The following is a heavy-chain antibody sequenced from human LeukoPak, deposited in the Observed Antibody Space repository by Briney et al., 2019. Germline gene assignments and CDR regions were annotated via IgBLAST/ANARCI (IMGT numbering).Heavy chain of an antibody. Sequence: AGGSLRLSCAASGFTFSSYAMSWVRQAPGKGLEWVSAISGSGGSTYYADSVKGRFTISRDNSKNTLYLQMNSLRAEDTAVYYCATGGRSGVAFESWGQGTLVTVSS. CDR3: ATGGRSGVAFES. J-gene: IGHJ5*01. V-gene: IGHV3-23*01. CDR2: ISGSGGST. CDR1: GFTFSSYA. D-gene: IGHD2-15*01.